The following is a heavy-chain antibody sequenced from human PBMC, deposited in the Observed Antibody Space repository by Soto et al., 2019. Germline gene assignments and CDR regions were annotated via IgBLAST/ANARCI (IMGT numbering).Heavy chain of an antibody. CDR3: AREPGGLDN. CDR1: GNSVASNSAA. Sequence: SQTLSLTCAVSGNSVASNSAAWNWIRQSPSRGLEWLGRTYYRSKWSTDYALSVKSRITIIPDTSKNQFSLHLSSVTPEDTAVYYCAREPGGLDNWSQGNMVTVSS. V-gene: IGHV6-1*01. J-gene: IGHJ4*02. CDR2: TYYRSKWST.